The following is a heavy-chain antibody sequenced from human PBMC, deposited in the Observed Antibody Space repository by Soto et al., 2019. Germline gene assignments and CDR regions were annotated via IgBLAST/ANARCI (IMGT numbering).Heavy chain of an antibody. J-gene: IGHJ4*02. CDR3: ARFFRTFWSGSYFDY. Sequence: GGSLRLSCAASGFTFSSYGMHWVRQAPGKGLEWVAVIWYDGSNKYYVDSVKGRFTISRDNSKNTLYLQMNSLRAEDTAVYYCARFFRTFWSGSYFDYWGQGTLVTVSS. CDR1: GFTFSSYG. D-gene: IGHD3-3*01. CDR2: IWYDGSNK. V-gene: IGHV3-33*01.